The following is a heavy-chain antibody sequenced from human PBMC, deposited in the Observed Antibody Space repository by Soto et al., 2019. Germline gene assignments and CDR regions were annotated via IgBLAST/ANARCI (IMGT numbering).Heavy chain of an antibody. CDR2: IYHSGST. Sequence: SETLSLSCAVSGGSISSGGYSWSWIRQPPGKGLEWIGYIYHSGSTYYNPSLKSRVTISVDRSKNQFSLKLSSVTAADTAVYYCARGAPVVNDYWGQGTLVTVSS. CDR1: GGSISSGGYS. J-gene: IGHJ4*02. D-gene: IGHD3-22*01. CDR3: ARGAPVVNDY. V-gene: IGHV4-30-2*01.